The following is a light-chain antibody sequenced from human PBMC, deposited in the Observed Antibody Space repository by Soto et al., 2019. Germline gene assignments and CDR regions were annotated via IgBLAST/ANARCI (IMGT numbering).Light chain of an antibody. CDR3: QQWIRWT. CDR1: ESVGTN. CDR2: GAS. V-gene: IGKV3-15*01. J-gene: IGKJ1*01. Sequence: EIVMTQSPDTLSVSPGDRATLSCRASESVGTNVAWFQQRPGQAPRLLIYGASTRVAGIPARFSGSGSETEFTLTIRSLQSEAFAIYHCQQWIRWTFGQGTRLELK.